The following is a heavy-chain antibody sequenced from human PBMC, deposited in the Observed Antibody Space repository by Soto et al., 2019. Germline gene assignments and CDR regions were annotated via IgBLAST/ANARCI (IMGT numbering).Heavy chain of an antibody. CDR1: GGSISSSSYY. CDR2: IYYSGST. Sequence: SETLSLTCTVSGGSISSSSYYWGWIRQPPGKGLEWIGSIYYSGSTYYNPSLKSRVTISVDTSKNQFSLKLSSVTAADTAVYYCARLLLYYGSGRSGWFDPWGQGTLVTVSS. J-gene: IGHJ5*02. V-gene: IGHV4-39*01. D-gene: IGHD3-10*01. CDR3: ARLLLYYGSGRSGWFDP.